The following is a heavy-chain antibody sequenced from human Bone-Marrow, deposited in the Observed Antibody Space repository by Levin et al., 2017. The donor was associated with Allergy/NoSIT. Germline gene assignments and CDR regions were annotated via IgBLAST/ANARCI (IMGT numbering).Heavy chain of an antibody. V-gene: IGHV3-30-3*01. CDR1: AFTFSSYN. CDR3: ARGYSGYYFDY. J-gene: IGHJ4*02. D-gene: IGHD5-12*01. CDR2: ISFDGDNK. Sequence: LSLPCEASAFTFSSYNMHWVRQAPGKGLEWVALISFDGDNKYYADSVKGRFTISRDSSKNTLYLQMNSLRAEDTAVYYCARGYSGYYFDYWGQGTLVSVSS.